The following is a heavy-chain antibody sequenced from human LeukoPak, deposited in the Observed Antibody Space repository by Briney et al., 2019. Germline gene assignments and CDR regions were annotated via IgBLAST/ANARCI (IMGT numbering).Heavy chain of an antibody. V-gene: IGHV1-2*02. CDR1: GYTFTGYY. J-gene: IGHJ5*02. CDR2: INPNSGGT. CDR3: ARVAEAGDFNWFDP. D-gene: IGHD1-14*01. Sequence: ASVKVSCKASGYTFTGYYMHWVRQAPGQGLEWMGWINPNSGGTNHAQKFQGRVTMTRDTSISTAYMELSRLRSDDTAVYYCARVAEAGDFNWFDPWGQGTLVTVSS.